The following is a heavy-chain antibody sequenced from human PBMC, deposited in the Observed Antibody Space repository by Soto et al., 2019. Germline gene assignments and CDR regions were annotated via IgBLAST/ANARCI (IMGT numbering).Heavy chain of an antibody. D-gene: IGHD6-6*01. CDR2: IGGSDGST. V-gene: IGHV3-23*01. CDR1: GFPFSTYA. J-gene: IGHJ4*02. Sequence: EVQLLESGGGLVQPGESLRLSCAASGFPFSTYAMSWVRQAPGKGLEWVSAIGGSDGSTHYAATVKGRLTISRDNSRNTLYLQINSLRSEDTAVYYCAKEGSTSYAFFDYWGRGTLVTVSS. CDR3: AKEGSTSYAFFDY.